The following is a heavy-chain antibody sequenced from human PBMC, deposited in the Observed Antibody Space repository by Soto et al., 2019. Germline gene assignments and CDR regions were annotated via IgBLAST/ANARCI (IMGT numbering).Heavy chain of an antibody. CDR1: GCTLTNFA. CDR2: ISVTGSST. J-gene: IGHJ4*02. Sequence: XGSLRLTWAASGCTLTNFAMCWVRQAPGKGLEWVSTISVTGSSTYYSESVKGRFTISRDNSKNKVYLQMNSLRVEDTALYYCAKNLRSKLTPFDDWGQGTLVTVSS. V-gene: IGHV3-23*01. D-gene: IGHD3-9*01. CDR3: AKNLRSKLTPFDD.